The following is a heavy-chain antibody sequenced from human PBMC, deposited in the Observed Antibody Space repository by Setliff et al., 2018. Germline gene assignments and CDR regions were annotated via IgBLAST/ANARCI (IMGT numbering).Heavy chain of an antibody. Sequence: ASVKVSCKASGYTFTSYDINWVRQATGQGLEWMGWMNPNSGTTGYAQKFQGRVTMTRNTSISTAYMELSSLRSEDTAVYYGAREWAAADDYWGQGTLVTVSS. CDR3: AREWAAADDY. CDR1: GYTFTSYD. J-gene: IGHJ4*02. D-gene: IGHD6-13*01. CDR2: MNPNSGTT. V-gene: IGHV1-8*02.